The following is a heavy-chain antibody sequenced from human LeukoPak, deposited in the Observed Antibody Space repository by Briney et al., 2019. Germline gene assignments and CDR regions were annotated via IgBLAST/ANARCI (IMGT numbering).Heavy chain of an antibody. J-gene: IGHJ4*02. V-gene: IGHV3-20*04. Sequence: GGSLRLSCAASGFTFDDYGMSWVRQAPGKGLEWVSGINWNGGSTGYADSVKGRFTLSRDNAKNTLYLQMNSLRAEDTAVYYCVRDWGYSGSYYDYFDYWGQGTLVTVSS. CDR1: GFTFDDYG. CDR3: VRDWGYSGSYYDYFDY. D-gene: IGHD1-26*01. CDR2: INWNGGST.